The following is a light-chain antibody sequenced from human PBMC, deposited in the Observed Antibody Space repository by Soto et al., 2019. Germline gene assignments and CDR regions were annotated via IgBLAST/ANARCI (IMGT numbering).Light chain of an antibody. CDR1: SSNIGAGYD. CDR2: GNT. Sequence: QSALTQPPSVSGAPGQRVTISCTGSSSNIGAGYDVHWYQQVPGTAPKLLIYGNTRRPSGVHERLSGSKSGASASLAITGLQAADAADYYCQSYDNRLNIWVFGGGTQLTVL. V-gene: IGLV1-40*03. CDR3: QSYDNRLNIWV. J-gene: IGLJ3*02.